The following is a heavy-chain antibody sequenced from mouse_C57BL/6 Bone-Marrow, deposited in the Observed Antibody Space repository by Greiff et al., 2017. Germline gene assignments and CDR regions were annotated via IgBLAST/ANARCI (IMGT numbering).Heavy chain of an antibody. J-gene: IGHJ1*03. D-gene: IGHD1-1*01. CDR3: TPYYYGSSYGYFDV. CDR1: GFNIKDDY. Sequence: EVQLQQSGAELVRPGASVKLSCTASGFNIKDDYMHWVKQRPEQGLEWIGWFDPENGDTEYASKFQGKATITADTSSNTAYLPLSSLTSEDTAVYYCTPYYYGSSYGYFDVWGTGTTVTVSS. V-gene: IGHV14-4*01. CDR2: FDPENGDT.